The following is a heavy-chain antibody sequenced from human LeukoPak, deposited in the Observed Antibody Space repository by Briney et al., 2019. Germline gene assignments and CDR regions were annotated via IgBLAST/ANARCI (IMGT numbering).Heavy chain of an antibody. D-gene: IGHD3-10*01. CDR2: IYSSGES. J-gene: IGHJ5*02. Sequence: PGGSLRLSCAVSGFSVSDKYMSWVRQAPGKGPGWVSVIYSSGESYYADFVEGRFTTSRDNSKNTLYLQMNSLRADDTAVYFCTNDYYGSGSFYPWDLWGQGALVTVSS. CDR1: GFSVSDKY. CDR3: TNDYYGSGSFYPWDL. V-gene: IGHV3-66*02.